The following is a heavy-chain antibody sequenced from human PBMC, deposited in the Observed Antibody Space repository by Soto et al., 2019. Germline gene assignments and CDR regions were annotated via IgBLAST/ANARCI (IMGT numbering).Heavy chain of an antibody. D-gene: IGHD3-10*01. CDR2: IYYSGST. Sequence: QLQLQESGPGLVKPSETLSLTCTVSGGSIGSSSYYWGWIRQPPGKGLEWIGSIYYSGSTYYNPSLKSRVTISVDTSKNQFSLKLSSVTAADTAVYYCARQGAGVRGVIRYYYGMDVWGQGTTVTVSS. J-gene: IGHJ6*02. CDR1: GGSIGSSSYY. CDR3: ARQGAGVRGVIRYYYGMDV. V-gene: IGHV4-39*01.